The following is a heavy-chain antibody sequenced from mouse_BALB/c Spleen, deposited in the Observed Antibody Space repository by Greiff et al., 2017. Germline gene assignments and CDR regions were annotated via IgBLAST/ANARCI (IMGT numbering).Heavy chain of an antibody. V-gene: IGHV2-9*02. Sequence: QVQLKESGPGLVAPSHSLSITCTVSGFSLTSYGVHWVRQPPGKGLEWLGVIWAGGSTNYNSALMSRLSISKDNSKSQVFLKMNSLQADYTAMYYCARDGDFDVWGAGTTVTVSS. J-gene: IGHJ1*01. CDR2: IWAGGST. CDR1: GFSLTSYG. CDR3: ARDGDFDV.